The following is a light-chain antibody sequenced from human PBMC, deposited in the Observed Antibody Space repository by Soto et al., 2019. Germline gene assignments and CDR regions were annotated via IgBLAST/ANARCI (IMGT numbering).Light chain of an antibody. J-gene: IGKJ5*01. CDR2: GAS. CDR1: QSVSSN. Sequence: TQSPSSLSASVGDRVTITCRASQSVSSNLAWYQQKPGQAPRLLIYGASTRATGIPARFSGSGSGTEFTLTISSLQSEDFAVYYCQQYNNWRITFGQGTRLEIK. V-gene: IGKV3-15*01. CDR3: QQYNNWRIT.